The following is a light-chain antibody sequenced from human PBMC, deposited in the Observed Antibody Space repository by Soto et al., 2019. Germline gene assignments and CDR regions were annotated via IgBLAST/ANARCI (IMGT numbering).Light chain of an antibody. Sequence: EIVLTQSPATLSLSPGERATLSCRASQSVSSYLAWYQQRPGQAPRLLMYDASNRATGIPARFSGSGSGTDFTLTISSLEPEDFALYYCQQRSNWPLTFGGGTQVEI. CDR2: DAS. J-gene: IGKJ4*01. CDR3: QQRSNWPLT. V-gene: IGKV3-11*01. CDR1: QSVSSY.